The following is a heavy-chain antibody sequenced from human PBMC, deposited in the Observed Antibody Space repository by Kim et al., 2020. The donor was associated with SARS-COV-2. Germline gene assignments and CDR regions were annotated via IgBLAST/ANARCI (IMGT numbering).Heavy chain of an antibody. CDR2: ISYDGSNK. CDR3: ARAIRMEGSPNRKGTWHYYDSSGYSTFPLWFDP. Sequence: GGSLRLSCAASGFTFSSYAMHWVRQAPGKGLEWVAVISYDGSNKYYADSVKGRFTISRDNSKNTPYLQMNSLRAEDTAVYYCARAIRMEGSPNRKGTWHYYDSSGYSTFPLWFDPWGQGTLVTVSS. J-gene: IGHJ5*02. V-gene: IGHV3-30*04. D-gene: IGHD3-22*01. CDR1: GFTFSSYA.